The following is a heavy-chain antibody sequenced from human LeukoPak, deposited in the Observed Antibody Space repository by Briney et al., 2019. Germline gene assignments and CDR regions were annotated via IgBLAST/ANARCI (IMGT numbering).Heavy chain of an antibody. CDR2: IYHSGST. CDR3: ARVVPAATHFDY. CDR1: GHSISSGYY. V-gene: IGHV4-38-2*02. D-gene: IGHD2-2*01. Sequence: PSETLSLTCTVSGHSISSGYYWGWIRQPPGKGLEWIGSIYHSGSTYYNPSLKSRVTISVDTSKNQFSLKLSSVTAADTAVYYCARVVPAATHFDYWGQGTLVTVSS. J-gene: IGHJ4*02.